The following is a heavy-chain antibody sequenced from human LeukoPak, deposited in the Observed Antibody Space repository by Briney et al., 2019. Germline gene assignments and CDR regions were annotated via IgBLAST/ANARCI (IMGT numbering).Heavy chain of an antibody. CDR2: IYYSGST. CDR3: ARNYDFWSGPDY. D-gene: IGHD3-3*01. J-gene: IGHJ4*02. V-gene: IGHV4-61*01. CDR1: GGSVSSGSYY. Sequence: PSETLSLTCTVSGGSVSSGSYYWRWIRQPPGKGLEWIGYIYYSGSTNYNPSLKSRVTISVDTSKNQFSLKLSSVTAADTAVYYCARNYDFWSGPDYWGQGTLVTVSS.